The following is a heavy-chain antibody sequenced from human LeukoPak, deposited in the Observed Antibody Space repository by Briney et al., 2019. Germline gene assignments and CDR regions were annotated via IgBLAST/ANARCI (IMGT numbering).Heavy chain of an antibody. V-gene: IGHV1-8*01. CDR3: ASARDSSGWTPFDY. Sequence: ASVKVSCKASGYTFASYDINWVRQATGQGLEWMGWMNPNSGNTGYAQKFQGRVTMTRNTSISTAYMELSSLRSEDAAVYYCASARDSSGWTPFDYWGQGTPVTVSS. J-gene: IGHJ4*02. CDR2: MNPNSGNT. D-gene: IGHD6-19*01. CDR1: GYTFASYD.